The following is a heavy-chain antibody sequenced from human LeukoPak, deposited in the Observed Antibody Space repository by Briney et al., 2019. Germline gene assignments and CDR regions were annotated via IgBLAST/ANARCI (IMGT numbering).Heavy chain of an antibody. V-gene: IGHV3-30-3*01. CDR2: ISYDGSNK. D-gene: IGHD5-18*01. J-gene: IGHJ4*02. CDR3: ARDWAMALDY. Sequence: GGSLRLSCAASGFTFSSYAMSWVRQAPGKGLEWVAVISYDGSNKYYADSVKGRFTISRDNSKNTLYLQMNSLRAEDTAVYYCARDWAMALDYWGQGTLVTVSS. CDR1: GFTFSSYA.